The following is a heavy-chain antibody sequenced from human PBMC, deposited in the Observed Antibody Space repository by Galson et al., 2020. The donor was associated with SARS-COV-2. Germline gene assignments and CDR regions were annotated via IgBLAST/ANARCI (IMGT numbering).Heavy chain of an antibody. Sequence: GSLRLSCAAYGVTFASNTMNWVRQALGKGLEWVSSISSSTKYIYYADSVKGRFTISRDNAKNSLYLQMNTLTVEDTAVYYCARGGTGGTPVYYYMDVWGEGTTVTVSS. CDR1: GVTFASNT. D-gene: IGHD1-1*01. CDR2: ISSSTKYI. CDR3: ARGGTGGTPVYYYMDV. V-gene: IGHV3-21*06. J-gene: IGHJ6*03.